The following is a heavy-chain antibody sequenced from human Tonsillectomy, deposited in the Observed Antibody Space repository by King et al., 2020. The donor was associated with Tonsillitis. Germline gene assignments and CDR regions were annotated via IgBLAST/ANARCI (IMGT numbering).Heavy chain of an antibody. CDR2: INSDGSIT. D-gene: IGHD1-26*01. Sequence: VQLVESGGGLVQPGGSLRLSCAASGFIFSSYWMHWVRQAPGKGLVWVSRINSDGSITSYADSVKGRFTISRDNAKNTLYLQMNSLRAEDTAVYYCVRVARVGSWYWFDPWGQGTLVTVSS. J-gene: IGHJ5*02. CDR1: GFIFSSYW. CDR3: VRVARVGSWYWFDP. V-gene: IGHV3-74*01.